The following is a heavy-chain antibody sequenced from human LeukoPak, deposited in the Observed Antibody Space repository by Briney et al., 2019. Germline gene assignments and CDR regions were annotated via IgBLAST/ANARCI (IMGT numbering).Heavy chain of an antibody. J-gene: IGHJ4*02. CDR3: AKGNWRYFDY. Sequence: PGGSLRLSCAGSGFTFNHYAMSWVRQAPGKGLEWVSGIDGGGGSAFYADSVKGRFTISRDNSKNTLYLQMNSLGADDTAVYYCAKGNWRYFDYWGQGTLVTVSS. V-gene: IGHV3-23*01. CDR1: GFTFNHYA. CDR2: IDGGGGSA. D-gene: IGHD1-1*01.